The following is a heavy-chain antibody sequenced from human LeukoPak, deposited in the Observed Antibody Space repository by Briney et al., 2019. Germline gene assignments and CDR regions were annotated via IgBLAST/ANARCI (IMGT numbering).Heavy chain of an antibody. CDR3: ARGLEAFSSGTFGY. V-gene: IGHV4-34*01. CDR2: INHSGST. D-gene: IGHD6-19*01. J-gene: IGHJ4*02. CDR1: GGSFSGYY. Sequence: PSETLSLTCAVYGGSFSGYYWSWLRQPPGKGLEWIGEINHSGSTNYNPSLKSRVTISVDTSKNQFSLNLSSVTAADTAVYYCARGLEAFSSGTFGYWGQGTLVTVSS.